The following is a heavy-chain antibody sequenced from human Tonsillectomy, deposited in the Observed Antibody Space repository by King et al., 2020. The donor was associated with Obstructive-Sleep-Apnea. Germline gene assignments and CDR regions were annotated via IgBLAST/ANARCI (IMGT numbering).Heavy chain of an antibody. CDR3: ARDSECSGGTCYGGDY. D-gene: IGHD2-15*01. CDR2: ISYDGSNK. J-gene: IGHJ4*02. CDR1: GFTFSSYA. Sequence: QLVQSGGGVVQPGRSLRLSCAVSGFTFSSYAMHWVRQAPGKGLEWVAGISYDGSNKNYADSVTGRFTIARDNSKNTLYLQMNSLRAEDTAVYYWARDSECSGGTCYGGDYWGQGTLVTVSS. V-gene: IGHV3-30-3*01.